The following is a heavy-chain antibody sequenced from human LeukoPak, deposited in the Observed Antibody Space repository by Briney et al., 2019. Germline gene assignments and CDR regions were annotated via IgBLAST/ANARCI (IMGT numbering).Heavy chain of an antibody. J-gene: IGHJ5*02. Sequence: ASVKVSCKASGGTFSSYAISWVRQATGQGLEWMGWMNPNSGNTGYAQKFQGRVTITRNTSISTAYMELSSLRSEDTAVYYCARVVFVRTTAMAHYNWFDPWGQGTLVTVSS. CDR2: MNPNSGNT. CDR1: GGTFSSYA. V-gene: IGHV1-8*03. CDR3: ARVVFVRTTAMAHYNWFDP. D-gene: IGHD5-18*01.